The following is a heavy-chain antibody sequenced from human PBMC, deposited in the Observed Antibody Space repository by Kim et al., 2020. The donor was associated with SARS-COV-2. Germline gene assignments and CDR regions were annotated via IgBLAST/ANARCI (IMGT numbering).Heavy chain of an antibody. J-gene: IGHJ3*02. CDR2: ISYDGSNK. D-gene: IGHD5-12*01. V-gene: IGHV3-30*18. Sequence: GGSLRLSCAASGFTFSSYGMHWVRQAPGKGLEWVAVISYDGSNKYYADSVKGRFTISRDNSKNTLYLQMNSLRAEDTAVYYCAKAPGGYDFGLSFDIWGQGTRVTVSS. CDR3: AKAPGGYDFGLSFDI. CDR1: GFTFSSYG.